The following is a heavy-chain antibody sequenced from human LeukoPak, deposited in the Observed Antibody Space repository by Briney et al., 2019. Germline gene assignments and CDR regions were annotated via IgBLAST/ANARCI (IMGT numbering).Heavy chain of an antibody. CDR2: IYSGGST. Sequence: GGSLRLSCAASGFTVSSNYMSWVRQAPGKGLEWVSVIYSGGSTYYADSVKGRFTISRDNSKNTLYLQMNSLRAEDTAVYYCAREEWDRGPAFDIWGQGTMVTVSS. J-gene: IGHJ3*02. CDR3: AREEWDRGPAFDI. V-gene: IGHV3-66*01. CDR1: GFTVSSNY. D-gene: IGHD1-26*01.